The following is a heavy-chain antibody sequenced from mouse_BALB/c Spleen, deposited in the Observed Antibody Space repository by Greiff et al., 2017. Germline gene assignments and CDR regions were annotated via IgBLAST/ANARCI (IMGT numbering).Heavy chain of an antibody. CDR1: GFTFSSYY. J-gene: IGHJ4*01. CDR2: INSNGGST. Sequence: DVMLVESGGGLVKLGGSLKLSCAASGFTFSSYYMSWVRQTPEKRLELVAAINSNGGSTYYPDTVKGRFTISRDNAKNTLYLQMSSLKSEDTALYYCARQRESGNYFLYAMDYWGQGTSVTVSS. D-gene: IGHD2-10*02. CDR3: ARQRESGNYFLYAMDY. V-gene: IGHV5-6-2*01.